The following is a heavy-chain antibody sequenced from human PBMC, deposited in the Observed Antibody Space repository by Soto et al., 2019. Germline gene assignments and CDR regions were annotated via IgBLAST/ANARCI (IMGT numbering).Heavy chain of an antibody. J-gene: IGHJ4*02. CDR2: IHYSGRV. V-gene: IGHV4-39*01. CDR1: GGSISGSHYH. Sequence: PSETLSLTCTVSGGSISGSHYHWGWIRQPPGKGLEWIGSIHYSGRVFYKSSLLGRVTISVDTSKNQFSLDLNSVTATDTAVYYCAPTPPIEVAGPDFWGQGTLVTVSS. CDR3: APTPPIEVAGPDF. D-gene: IGHD6-19*01.